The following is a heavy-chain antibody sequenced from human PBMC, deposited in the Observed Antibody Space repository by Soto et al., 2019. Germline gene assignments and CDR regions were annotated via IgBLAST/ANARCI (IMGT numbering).Heavy chain of an antibody. V-gene: IGHV5-10-1*01. Sequence: GESLKISCRGSGYSFTSYWISWVRQMPGKGLEWMGRIDPGDSYTNYSPSFQGHVTISADKPISTAYLQWSSLKASDTAMYYCAVEYYYDSSGYYYVGDFDYWGQGTLVTVYS. CDR3: AVEYYYDSSGYYYVGDFDY. D-gene: IGHD3-22*01. CDR1: GYSFTSYW. J-gene: IGHJ4*02. CDR2: IDPGDSYT.